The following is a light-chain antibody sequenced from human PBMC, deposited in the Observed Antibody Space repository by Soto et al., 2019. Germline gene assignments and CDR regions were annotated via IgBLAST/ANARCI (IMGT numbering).Light chain of an antibody. Sequence: QSALTQPPSASGSPGQSVTISCSGTSSEVGAYNYASWYQQHPGKAPRLLIYEVSQRPSGVPDRFSGSKSANTASLTVSGLQPEDEADYYCSSYAGTNNLLYVFGTGTKVTVL. CDR1: SSEVGAYNY. J-gene: IGLJ1*01. CDR2: EVS. V-gene: IGLV2-8*01. CDR3: SSYAGTNNLLYV.